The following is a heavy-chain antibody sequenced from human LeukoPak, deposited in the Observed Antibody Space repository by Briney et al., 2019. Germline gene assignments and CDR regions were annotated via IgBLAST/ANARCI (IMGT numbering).Heavy chain of an antibody. CDR3: ATWAFYHSLDV. Sequence: GGSLRLSCEASGFTFDAYAMHWVRHAPGKGLEWVSLINKDGSATYYADSVKGRFTISRDNSKNPLYLQMNSLRSEDTALYYCATWAFYHSLDVWGQGTTVTVSS. CDR1: GFTFDAYA. D-gene: IGHD1-26*01. CDR2: INKDGSAT. J-gene: IGHJ6*02. V-gene: IGHV3-43*02.